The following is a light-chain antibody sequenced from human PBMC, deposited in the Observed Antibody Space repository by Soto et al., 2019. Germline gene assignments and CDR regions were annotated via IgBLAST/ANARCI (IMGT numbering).Light chain of an antibody. CDR1: SSNIGAGYD. Sequence: QSVLTQPPSVSGAPGQRVTISCTGSSSNIGAGYDVHWYQQLPGTAPKLLIYRNNQRPSGVPDRFSGSKSGTSVSLAISGLRSEDEAEYYCAAWDDSLSGWVFGGGTKVTVL. CDR3: AAWDDSLSGWV. CDR2: RNN. V-gene: IGLV1-47*01. J-gene: IGLJ3*02.